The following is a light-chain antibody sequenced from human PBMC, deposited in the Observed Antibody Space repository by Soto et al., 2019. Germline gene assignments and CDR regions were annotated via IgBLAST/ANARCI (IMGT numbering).Light chain of an antibody. CDR3: QQYNNWPLYT. J-gene: IGKJ2*01. CDR2: GAS. CDR1: QSVSSN. V-gene: IGKV3-15*01. Sequence: EIVMTQSPATLSVSPGERATLSCRASQSVSSNLAWYQQKPGQAPRLLIYGASTRATGIPVRFSGSASGTEFTLTISSLQSEDFAVYYCQQYNNWPLYTFGQGTKLEIK.